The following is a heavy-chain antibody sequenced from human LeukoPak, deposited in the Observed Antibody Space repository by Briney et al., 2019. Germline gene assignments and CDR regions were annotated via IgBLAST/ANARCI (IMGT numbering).Heavy chain of an antibody. CDR1: GFTFSSYA. J-gene: IGHJ3*02. Sequence: GGSLRLSCAASGFTFSSYAMHWVRQAPGKGLEWVAVISYDGSNKYYADSVKGRFTISRDNSKNTLYLQMSNLRAEDTAVYFCARSGALDIWGQGTMVTVAS. CDR2: ISYDGSNK. D-gene: IGHD7-27*01. CDR3: ARSGALDI. V-gene: IGHV3-30*04.